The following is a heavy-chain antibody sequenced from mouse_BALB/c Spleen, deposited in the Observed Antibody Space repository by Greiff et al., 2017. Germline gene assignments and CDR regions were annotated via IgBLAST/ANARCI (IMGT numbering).Heavy chain of an antibody. CDR1: GFTFSSYA. J-gene: IGHJ2*01. V-gene: IGHV5-9-3*01. D-gene: IGHD1-1*01. Sequence: EVKLVESGGGLVKPGGSLKLSCAASGFTFSSYAMSWVRQTPEKRLEWVATISSGGSYTYYLDSVKGRFTISRDNAKNTLYLQMSSLRSEDTAMYYCARQGDYYGSSYYFDYWGQGTTLTVSS. CDR3: ARQGDYYGSSYYFDY. CDR2: ISSGGSYT.